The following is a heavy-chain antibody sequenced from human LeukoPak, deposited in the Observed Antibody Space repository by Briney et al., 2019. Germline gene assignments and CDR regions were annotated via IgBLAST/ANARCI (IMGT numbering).Heavy chain of an antibody. CDR2: IIPIFGTA. CDR3: ARGMGDSSGWYLYYFDY. Sequence: ASVKVSCKASGGTFSSYAISWVRQAPGQGLEWMGGIIPIFGTANYAQKFQGRVTITADESTSTAYMELSSLRPEDTAVYYCARGMGDSSGWYLYYFDYWGQGTLVTVSS. CDR1: GGTFSSYA. V-gene: IGHV1-69*13. D-gene: IGHD6-19*01. J-gene: IGHJ4*02.